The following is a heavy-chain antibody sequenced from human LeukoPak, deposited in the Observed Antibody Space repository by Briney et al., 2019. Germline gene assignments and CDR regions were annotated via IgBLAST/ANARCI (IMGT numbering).Heavy chain of an antibody. CDR1: GGSISSYY. V-gene: IGHV4-59*01. D-gene: IGHD5-24*01. CDR3: ARSRDGYNHDY. Sequence: RSSETLSLTCTVSGGSISSYYWSWIRQPPGKGLEWIGYIYYSGSTNYNPSLKSRVTISVDTSKNQFSLKLSSVTAADTAVYYCARSRDGYNHDYWGQGTLVTVSS. CDR2: IYYSGST. J-gene: IGHJ4*02.